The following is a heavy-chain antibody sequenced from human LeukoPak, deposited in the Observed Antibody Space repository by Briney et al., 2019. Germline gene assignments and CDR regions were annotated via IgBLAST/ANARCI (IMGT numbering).Heavy chain of an antibody. Sequence: SVKVSCKASGGTFSSCTISWVRQAPGQGLEWMGRIIPILGIANYAQKFQGRVTITADKSTSTAYMELSSLRSEDTAVYYCAPQGGCSGGSCYSIGGPLDPWGQGTLVTVSS. V-gene: IGHV1-69*02. CDR1: GGTFSSCT. J-gene: IGHJ5*02. D-gene: IGHD2-15*01. CDR2: IIPILGIA. CDR3: APQGGCSGGSCYSIGGPLDP.